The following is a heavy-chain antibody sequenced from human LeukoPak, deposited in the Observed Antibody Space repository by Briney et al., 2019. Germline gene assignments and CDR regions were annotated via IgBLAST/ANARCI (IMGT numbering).Heavy chain of an antibody. J-gene: IGHJ5*02. CDR3: ARGAIVVVVAANLNWFDP. CDR1: GGSFSGYY. CDR2: INHSGST. Sequence: SETLSLTCAVYGGSFSGYYWSWIRQPPGKGLEWIGEINHSGSTNYNPSLKSRVTISVDTSKNQFSLKLSSVTAADTAVYYCARGAIVVVVAANLNWFDPWGQGTLVTVSS. D-gene: IGHD2-15*01. V-gene: IGHV4-34*01.